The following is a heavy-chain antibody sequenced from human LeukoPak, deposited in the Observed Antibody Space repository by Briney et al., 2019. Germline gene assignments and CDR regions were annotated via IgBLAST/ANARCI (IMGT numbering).Heavy chain of an antibody. J-gene: IGHJ4*02. CDR1: GGSISSSSYY. CDR2: IYYSGST. Sequence: SETLSLTCTVSGGSISSSSYYWGWIRQPPGKGLEWIGNIYYSGSTYYNPSLQSRVTISVDTSKNQFSLELSSVTAADTAVYYCARMMYYYDSSGYFDYWGQGTLVTVSS. CDR3: ARMMYYYDSSGYFDY. D-gene: IGHD3-22*01. V-gene: IGHV4-39*01.